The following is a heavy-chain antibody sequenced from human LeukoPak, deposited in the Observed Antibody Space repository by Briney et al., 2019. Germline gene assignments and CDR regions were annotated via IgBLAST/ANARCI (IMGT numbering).Heavy chain of an antibody. Sequence: GGSLRLSCAASGFTFSSYGMHWVRQAPGKGLEWVAVIWYDGSNKYYADSVKGRFTISRDNSKNTLYLQMNSLRAEDTAVYYCARTRGYSYGTGSYFDYWGQGTLVTVSS. CDR1: GFTFSSYG. J-gene: IGHJ4*02. V-gene: IGHV3-33*01. CDR2: IWYDGSNK. D-gene: IGHD5-18*01. CDR3: ARTRGYSYGTGSYFDY.